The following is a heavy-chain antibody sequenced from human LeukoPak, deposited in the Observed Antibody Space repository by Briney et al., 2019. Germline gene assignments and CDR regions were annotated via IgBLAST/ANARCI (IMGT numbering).Heavy chain of an antibody. CDR2: ISAYNGNT. CDR3: ALLWATGSYWFDP. CDR1: GYTFTSYG. Sequence: GASVKVSCKASGYTFTSYGISWVRQAPGQGLAWMGWISAYNGNTNYAQKLQGRVIMTTDTSTSTAYMELRSLRSDDTAVYYCALLWATGSYWFDPWGQGTLVTVSS. V-gene: IGHV1-18*01. D-gene: IGHD1-26*01. J-gene: IGHJ5*02.